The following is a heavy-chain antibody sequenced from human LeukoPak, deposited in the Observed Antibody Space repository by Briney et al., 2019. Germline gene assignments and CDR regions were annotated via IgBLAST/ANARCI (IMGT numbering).Heavy chain of an antibody. CDR3: ARTRLGYYDSSSLDY. V-gene: IGHV3-7*01. D-gene: IGHD3-22*01. CDR1: GFTFSSYW. Sequence: GGSLRLSCAASGFTFSSYWMSWVRQAPGKGLEWVANIKQDGSEKYYVDSVKGRFTISRDNAKNSLYLQMNSLRAEDTAVYYCARTRLGYYDSSSLDYWGQGTLVTVSS. CDR2: IKQDGSEK. J-gene: IGHJ4*02.